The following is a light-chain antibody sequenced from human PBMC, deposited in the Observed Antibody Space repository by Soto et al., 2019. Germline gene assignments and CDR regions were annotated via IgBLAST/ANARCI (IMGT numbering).Light chain of an antibody. CDR1: TGAVTSAYY. CDR3: LLDHHGPL. Sequence: QAVVTQEPSLTVSPGGTVTLTCASSTGAVTSAYYPNWFQQKPGQAPTALIYSTSNKHSWTPARFSGSLLGGKAALTLSGVQPEDEAEYYCLLDHHGPLFSGGTKLTVL. CDR2: STS. J-gene: IGLJ2*01. V-gene: IGLV7-43*01.